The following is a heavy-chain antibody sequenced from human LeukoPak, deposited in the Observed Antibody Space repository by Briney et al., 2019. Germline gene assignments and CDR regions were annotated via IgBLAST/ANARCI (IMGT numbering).Heavy chain of an antibody. CDR2: ISVSGGST. CDR3: ARDTYGDGFDY. V-gene: IGHV3-23*01. D-gene: IGHD4-17*01. Sequence: GGSLRLSCTTSGFAFSNYAMNWVRQAPGKGPEWVSGISVSGGSTYYADSVKGRFTISRDTSKNTLYLQMNSLRAEDTAVYYCARDTYGDGFDYWGQGTLVTVSS. J-gene: IGHJ4*02. CDR1: GFAFSNYA.